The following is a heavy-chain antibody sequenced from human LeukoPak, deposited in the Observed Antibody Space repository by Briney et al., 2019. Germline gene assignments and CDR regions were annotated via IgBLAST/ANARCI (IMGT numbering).Heavy chain of an antibody. V-gene: IGHV4-34*01. Sequence: NPSETLSLTCAVYGGSFSGYYWSWIRQPPGKGLEWIGEINHSGSTNYNPSLKSRVTISVDTSKNQISLQLTSVTAAVTAVYYCARMIVATIRIGVYFYHGMDVWGQGTTVTVSS. J-gene: IGHJ6*02. D-gene: IGHD5-12*01. CDR3: ARMIVATIRIGVYFYHGMDV. CDR1: GGSFSGYY. CDR2: INHSGST.